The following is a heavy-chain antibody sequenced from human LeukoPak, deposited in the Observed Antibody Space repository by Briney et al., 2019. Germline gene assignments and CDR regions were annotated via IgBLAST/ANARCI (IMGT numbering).Heavy chain of an antibody. Sequence: GESLKISCQGSGYRFTNYWIGWVRQMPGKGLEWMAIIYPGDSDIRYSPSFQGQVTISADKSTSTAYLQWSSLKASDTAMYYCARGGTTAVALFDYWGQGTLVTVSS. CDR1: GYRFTNYW. V-gene: IGHV5-51*01. D-gene: IGHD6-19*01. J-gene: IGHJ4*02. CDR2: IYPGDSDI. CDR3: ARGGTTAVALFDY.